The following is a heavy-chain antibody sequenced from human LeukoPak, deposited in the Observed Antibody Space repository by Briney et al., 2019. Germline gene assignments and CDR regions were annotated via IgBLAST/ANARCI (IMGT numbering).Heavy chain of an antibody. D-gene: IGHD3-9*01. Sequence: GASVKVSCKASGGTFSSYAISWVRQAPGQGLEWMGGIIPIFGTASYAQKFQGRVTITADESTSTAYMELSSLRSEDTAVYYCAHGWLSQPFDYWGQGTLVTVSS. CDR3: AHGWLSQPFDY. V-gene: IGHV1-69*13. J-gene: IGHJ4*02. CDR1: GGTFSSYA. CDR2: IIPIFGTA.